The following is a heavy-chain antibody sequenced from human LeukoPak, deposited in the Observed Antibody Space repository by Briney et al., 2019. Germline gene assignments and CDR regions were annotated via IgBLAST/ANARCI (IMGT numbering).Heavy chain of an antibody. CDR1: GFTFSSYG. V-gene: IGHV3-30*03. Sequence: GGSLRLSCAASGFTFSSYGMHWVRQAPGKGLEWVAVISYDGSNKYYADSVKGRFTISRDNSKNTLYLQMNSLRAEDTAVYYCARGPEYSGSYCFDYWGQGTLVTVSS. CDR3: ARGPEYSGSYCFDY. CDR2: ISYDGSNK. J-gene: IGHJ4*02. D-gene: IGHD1-26*01.